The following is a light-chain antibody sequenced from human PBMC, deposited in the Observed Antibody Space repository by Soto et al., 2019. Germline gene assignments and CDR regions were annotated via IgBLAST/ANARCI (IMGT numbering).Light chain of an antibody. CDR2: EVS. CDR3: SSFTTSSTWV. CDR1: SSDVGKYSY. Sequence: QSVLTQPASVSGSPGQSIAISCTGTSSDVGKYSYVSWFQQYPGNAPKLVIYEVSNRPSGVSNRFSGSKSGNTASLTISGLQGEDEADYYCSSFTTSSTWVFGGGTKLTVL. J-gene: IGLJ3*02. V-gene: IGLV2-14*01.